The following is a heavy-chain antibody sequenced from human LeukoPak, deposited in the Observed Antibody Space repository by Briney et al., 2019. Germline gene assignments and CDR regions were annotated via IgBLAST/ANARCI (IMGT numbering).Heavy chain of an antibody. CDR1: GGSISSRSYY. CDR2: IYYSGST. V-gene: IGHV4-39*01. J-gene: IGHJ4*02. CDR3: ARQYYYDSSGYPLDY. Sequence: SKTLSLTCTVSGGSISSRSYYWGWIRQPPGKGLEWIGSIYYSGSTYYNPSLKSRVSISVDTSKNQFSLKLNSVTAADTAVYYCARQYYYDSSGYPLDYWGQGTLVTVSS. D-gene: IGHD3-22*01.